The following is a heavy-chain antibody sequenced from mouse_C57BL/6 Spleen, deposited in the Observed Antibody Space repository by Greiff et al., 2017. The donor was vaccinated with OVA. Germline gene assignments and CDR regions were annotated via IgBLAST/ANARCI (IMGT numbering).Heavy chain of an antibody. Sequence: VQLKQPGTELVKPGASVKLSCKASGYTFTSYWMHWVKQRPGQGLEWIGNINPSNGGTNYNEKFKSKATLTVDKSSSTAYMQLSSLTSEDSAVYYCARDLFYYYGSSPVFDVWGTGTTVTVSS. CDR1: GYTFTSYW. CDR2: INPSNGGT. D-gene: IGHD1-1*01. V-gene: IGHV1-53*01. CDR3: ARDLFYYYGSSPVFDV. J-gene: IGHJ1*03.